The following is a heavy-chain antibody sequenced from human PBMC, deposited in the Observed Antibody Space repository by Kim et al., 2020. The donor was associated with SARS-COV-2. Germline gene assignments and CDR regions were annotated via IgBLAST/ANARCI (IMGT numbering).Heavy chain of an antibody. CDR3: ARDPRFSYSCGMDV. J-gene: IGHJ6*02. V-gene: IGHV1-69*13. CDR2: IIPICGTA. D-gene: IGHD3-16*01. Sequence: SVKVSCKASGCTFSSYAISWVRQAPGQGLEWMGWIIPICGTANYAQKFQGRVTITADESTSTAYMELSSLRSEDTAVYYCARDPRFSYSCGMDVWDQGTTATVPS. CDR1: GCTFSSYA.